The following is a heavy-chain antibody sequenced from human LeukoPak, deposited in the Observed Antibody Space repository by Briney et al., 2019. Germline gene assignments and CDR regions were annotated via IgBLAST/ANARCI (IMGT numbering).Heavy chain of an antibody. D-gene: IGHD6-25*01. J-gene: IGHJ4*02. CDR2: TYYRSKWYS. CDR3: VRDTQRAFDY. V-gene: IGHV6-1*01. Sequence: SQTLSLTCAISGDSVSSSSVAWDWIRQSPSRGLEWLGRTYYRSKWYSDSAVSVKSRITINSDTSKNQFSLQLNSVTPEDTAVYYCVRDTQRAFDYWGQGTLVTVSS. CDR1: GDSVSSSSVA.